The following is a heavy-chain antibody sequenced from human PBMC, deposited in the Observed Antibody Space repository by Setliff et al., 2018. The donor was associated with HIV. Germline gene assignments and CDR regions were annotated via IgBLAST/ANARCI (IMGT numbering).Heavy chain of an antibody. D-gene: IGHD3-3*01. CDR1: GYRFSSYA. Sequence: SVKVSCKASGYRFSSYAINWVRQAPGQGLEWMGGIIPMFGTAHYAQKFQGRVTITADESTTTAYMELSSLRSEDTAVFYCARGGSGYYDFWSGSSAFEYWGQGTLVTVSS. J-gene: IGHJ4*02. V-gene: IGHV1-69*13. CDR3: ARGGSGYYDFWSGSSAFEY. CDR2: IIPMFGTA.